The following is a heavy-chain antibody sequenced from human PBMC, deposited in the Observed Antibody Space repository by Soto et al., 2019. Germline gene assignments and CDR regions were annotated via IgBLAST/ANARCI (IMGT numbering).Heavy chain of an antibody. J-gene: IGHJ3*02. D-gene: IGHD2-15*01. V-gene: IGHV1-69*02. CDR3: GRRYCSGGSCYHDAFDI. CDR2: IIPILGIA. CDR1: GGTFSSYT. Sequence: SVKVSCKASGGTFSSYTISWVRQAPGQGLEWMGRIIPILGIANYAQKFQGRVTITADKSTSTAYMELSSLRSEDTAVYYCGRRYCSGGSCYHDAFDIWGQGTMVTVSS.